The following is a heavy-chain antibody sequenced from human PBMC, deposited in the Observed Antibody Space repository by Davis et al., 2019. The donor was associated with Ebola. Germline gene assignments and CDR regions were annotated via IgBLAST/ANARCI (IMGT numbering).Heavy chain of an antibody. V-gene: IGHV4-34*09. Sequence: LRLSCAVYGGSFSGYYWSWIRQHPGKGLEWIGYIYYSGSTHYNPSLKSRVTISVDTSKNQFSLKLSSVTAADTAVYYCARGGSDYTNYFWFDPWGQGTLVTVSS. CDR2: IYYSGST. CDR3: ARGGSDYTNYFWFDP. D-gene: IGHD4-11*01. J-gene: IGHJ5*02. CDR1: GGSFSGYY.